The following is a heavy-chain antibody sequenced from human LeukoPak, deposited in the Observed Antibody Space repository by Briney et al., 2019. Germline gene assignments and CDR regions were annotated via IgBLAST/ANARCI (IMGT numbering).Heavy chain of an antibody. CDR3: ARESTQNYYDSSGYCPY. CDR2: INPNSGGT. Sequence: ASVKVSCKASGYTFTGYYMHWVRQAPGQGLEWMGWINPNSGGTNYAQKFQGRVTMTRDTSISTAYMELSGLRSDDTAVYYCARESTQNYYDSSGYCPYWGQGTLVTVSS. V-gene: IGHV1-2*02. D-gene: IGHD3-22*01. CDR1: GYTFTGYY. J-gene: IGHJ4*02.